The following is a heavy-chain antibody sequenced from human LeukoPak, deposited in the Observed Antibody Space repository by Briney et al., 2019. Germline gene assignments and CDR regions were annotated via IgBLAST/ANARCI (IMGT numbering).Heavy chain of an antibody. D-gene: IGHD3-22*01. J-gene: IGHJ4*02. V-gene: IGHV4-4*02. CDR3: ARAVRFYDSSGYYWYFDY. Sequence: PSETLSLTCSVSGGSFSSSNWWSWVRQPPGKGLEWIGEIYPSGSTNYKSSLKSRAIISLDKSKNQFFLKLSSVTAADTAVYYCARAVRFYDSSGYYWYFDYWGQGTLVTVSS. CDR2: IYPSGST. CDR1: GGSFSSSNW.